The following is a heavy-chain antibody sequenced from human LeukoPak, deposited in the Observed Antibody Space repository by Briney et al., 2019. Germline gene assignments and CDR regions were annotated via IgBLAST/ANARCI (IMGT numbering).Heavy chain of an antibody. J-gene: IGHJ5*02. CDR3: AVVVPAANSNWFDP. CDR1: GGSFSGYY. D-gene: IGHD2-2*01. CDR2: INHSGST. Sequence: SETLSLTCAVYGGSFSGYYWRWIRQPPGKGLELIGEINHSGSTNYNPSLKSRVTISVDTSTNQFPLKLSCVPAADTAVYYCAVVVPAANSNWFDPWGQGTLVTVSS. V-gene: IGHV4-34*01.